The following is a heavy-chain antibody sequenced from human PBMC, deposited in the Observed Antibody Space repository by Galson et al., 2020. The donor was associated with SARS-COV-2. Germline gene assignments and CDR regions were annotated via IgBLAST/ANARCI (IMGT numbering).Heavy chain of an antibody. V-gene: IGHV3-9*01. J-gene: IGHJ4*02. CDR3: AKGTNSYSNGWFGIDY. CDR2: ITWNSGTI. D-gene: IGHD6-19*01. Sequence: GGSLRLSCAASGFTFDDYAMHWVRQAPGKGLEWVSVITWNSGTIGYADSVKGRFTISRDNAKNSLYMQMNSLRVEDSAMYYCAKGTNSYSNGWFGIDYWGQGTLVTVSS. CDR1: GFTFDDYA.